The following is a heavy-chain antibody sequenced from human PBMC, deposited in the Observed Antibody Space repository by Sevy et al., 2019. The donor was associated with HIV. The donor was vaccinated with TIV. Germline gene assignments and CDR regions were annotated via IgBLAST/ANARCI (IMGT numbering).Heavy chain of an antibody. CDR3: VKEGRDDFNPYLDF. J-gene: IGHJ4*02. CDR2: VSRNGGTP. V-gene: IGHV3-23*01. CDR1: GFTFGGYM. D-gene: IGHD3-10*01. Sequence: GGSLRLSCAGSGFTFGGYMMNWVRQAPGRGLEWVARVSRNGGTPEYGDSAKGRFTISRHNSKNTVYLQLKELRAEDTALYYCVKEGRDDFNPYLDFWGQGILVTVSS.